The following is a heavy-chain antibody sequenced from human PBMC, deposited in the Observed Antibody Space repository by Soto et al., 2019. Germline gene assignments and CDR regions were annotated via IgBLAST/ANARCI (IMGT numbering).Heavy chain of an antibody. CDR1: GGSISSYY. V-gene: IGHV4-59*01. CDR3: ARARGHVWPLDY. J-gene: IGHJ4*02. CDR2: IYYSGST. Sequence: PSETLSLTCTVSGGSISSYYWSWIRQPPGKGLEWIGYIYYSGSTNYNPSLKSRVTISVDTSKNQFSLKLSSVTAADTAVYYCARARGHVWPLDYWGQGTLVTVSS. D-gene: IGHD2-21*01.